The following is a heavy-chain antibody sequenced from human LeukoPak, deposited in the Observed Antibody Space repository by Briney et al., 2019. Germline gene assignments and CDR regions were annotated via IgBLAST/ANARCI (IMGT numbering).Heavy chain of an antibody. D-gene: IGHD3-3*01. V-gene: IGHV3-23*01. CDR3: AKGYDFWSGYYFDY. Sequence: GGSLRLSCAASGFTFSSYAMSWVSQAPGKGLEWVSAISGSGGSTYYADSVKGRFTISRDNSKNTLYLQMNSLRAEDTAVYYCAKGYDFWSGYYFDYWGQGTLVTVSS. CDR2: ISGSGGST. J-gene: IGHJ4*02. CDR1: GFTFSSYA.